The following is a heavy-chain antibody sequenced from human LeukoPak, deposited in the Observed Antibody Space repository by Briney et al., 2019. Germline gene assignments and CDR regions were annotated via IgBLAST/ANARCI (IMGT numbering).Heavy chain of an antibody. J-gene: IGHJ4*02. CDR3: ARGYGDYWSFDY. V-gene: IGHV4-59*01. CDR2: IYYSGST. CDR1: GGSISSYY. D-gene: IGHD4-17*01. Sequence: SETLSLTSTVSGGSISSYYWSWIRQPPGKGLEWIGYIYYSGSTNYNPSLKSRVTISVDTSKNQFSLKLSSVTAADTAVYYCARGYGDYWSFDYWGQGTLVTVSS.